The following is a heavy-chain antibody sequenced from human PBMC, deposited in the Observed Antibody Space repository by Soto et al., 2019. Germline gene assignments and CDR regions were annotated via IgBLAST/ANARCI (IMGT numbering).Heavy chain of an antibody. Sequence: VGSLRLSCAASGFTFSSYGMHWVRQAPGKGLEWVAVISYDGSNKYYADSVKGRFTISRDNSKNTPYLQMNSLRVEDTAVYFCVKDYRRDLEWLLDGYGMDVWGQGTTVTVSS. CDR1: GFTFSSYG. V-gene: IGHV3-30*18. CDR3: VKDYRRDLEWLLDGYGMDV. D-gene: IGHD3-3*01. CDR2: ISYDGSNK. J-gene: IGHJ6*02.